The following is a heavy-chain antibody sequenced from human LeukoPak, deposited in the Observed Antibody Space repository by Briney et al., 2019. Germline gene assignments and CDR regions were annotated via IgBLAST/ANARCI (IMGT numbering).Heavy chain of an antibody. V-gene: IGHV4-39*02. Sequence: SETLSLTCTVSGGSISSSIYFWGWIRQPPGKGLEWIGSIHYSGSTYHDPSLKSRVTVSLDTSKNQFSLKLSSVTAADTAVYYCAREIGAAASASDPWGQGTLVTVSS. D-gene: IGHD6-13*01. CDR3: AREIGAAASASDP. J-gene: IGHJ5*02. CDR1: GGSISSSIYF. CDR2: IHYSGST.